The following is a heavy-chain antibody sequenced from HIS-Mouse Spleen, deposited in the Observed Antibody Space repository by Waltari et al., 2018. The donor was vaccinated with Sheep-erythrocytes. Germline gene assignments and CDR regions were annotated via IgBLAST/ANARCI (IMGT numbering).Heavy chain of an antibody. CDR1: GGTFRRYA. CDR3: AQTGATTPHFDY. D-gene: IGHD1-26*01. CDR2: IIPILGIA. J-gene: IGHJ4*02. V-gene: IGHV1-69*04. Sequence: QVQLVQSGAAVMKPGSSVKVSCQAYGGTFRRYAISWVRQAPGQGLEWMGRIIPILGIANYAQKFQGRVTITADKSTSTAYMELSSLRSEDTAVYYCAQTGATTPHFDYWGQGTLVTVSS.